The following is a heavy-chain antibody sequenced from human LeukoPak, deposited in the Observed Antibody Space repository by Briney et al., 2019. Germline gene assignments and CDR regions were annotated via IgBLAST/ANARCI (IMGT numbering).Heavy chain of an antibody. Sequence: GGSLRLSCAASGFTFSSYWMHWVRQAPGKGLEWVSSISRSGSTKYYADSVKGRFTISRDNAKNSLFLQMNSLRAEDTAVYYCARVLRYCSGGNCYSGGLGYMDVWGKGTTVTISS. V-gene: IGHV3-48*04. CDR3: ARVLRYCSGGNCYSGGLGYMDV. D-gene: IGHD2-15*01. CDR1: GFTFSSYW. J-gene: IGHJ6*03. CDR2: ISRSGSTK.